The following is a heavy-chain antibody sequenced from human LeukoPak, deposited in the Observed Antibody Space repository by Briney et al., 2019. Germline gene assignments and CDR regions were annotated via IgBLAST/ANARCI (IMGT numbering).Heavy chain of an antibody. CDR1: GDSISNSGFY. V-gene: IGHV4-39*07. J-gene: IGHJ4*02. D-gene: IGHD3-10*01. CDR2: IYYSGST. CDR3: GSLYGLGSYFDC. Sequence: SETLSLTCTVSGDSISNSGFYWGWIRQPPGKGLEWIGNIYYSGSTYYNPSLKSRVSISVDTSKNQFSLKLSSVTAADTAVYYCGSLYGLGSYFDCWGQGTLVTVSS.